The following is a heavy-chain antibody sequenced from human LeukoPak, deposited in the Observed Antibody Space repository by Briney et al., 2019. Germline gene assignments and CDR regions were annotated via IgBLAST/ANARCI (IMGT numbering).Heavy chain of an antibody. CDR1: GYSFTSYW. Sequence: GESLKISCKGSGYSFTSYWIGWVGQKPGKGLEWMGIIYPGDSDTRYSPSFQGQVTISADKSISTAYLQWSSLKASDTAMYYCARRYGIAAAGTPFDYWGQGTLVTVSS. V-gene: IGHV5-51*01. CDR2: IYPGDSDT. CDR3: ARRYGIAAAGTPFDY. D-gene: IGHD6-13*01. J-gene: IGHJ4*02.